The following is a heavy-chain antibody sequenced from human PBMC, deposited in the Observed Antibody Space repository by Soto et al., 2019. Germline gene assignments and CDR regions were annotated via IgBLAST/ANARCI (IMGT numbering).Heavy chain of an antibody. Sequence: GGSLRLSCAASGFTLRSYAMHWVRQAPGKGLEWVAVTSYDGSNKYYADSVKGRFTISRGNSKNTLFLQMDSLRAEDTAVYYCARGFSVVITHFDNWGQGTLVTVSS. J-gene: IGHJ4*02. CDR1: GFTLRSYA. CDR3: ARGFSVVITHFDN. CDR2: TSYDGSNK. D-gene: IGHD3-22*01. V-gene: IGHV3-30-3*01.